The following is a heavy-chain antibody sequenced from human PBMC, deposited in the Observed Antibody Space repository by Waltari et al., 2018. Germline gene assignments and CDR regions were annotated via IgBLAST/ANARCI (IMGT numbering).Heavy chain of an antibody. J-gene: IGHJ4*02. CDR1: GFSFDDYP. V-gene: IGHV3-43*01. CDR3: AKDLRSVLDY. Sequence: EVQLVAAGGVVVQPGGFLGLSCAPSGFSFDDYPMHWVRQAPGKGLEWVSLISWDGGSTYYADSVKGRFTISRDNSKNSLYLQMNSLRTEDTALYYCAKDLRSVLDYWGQGTLVTVSS. CDR2: ISWDGGST.